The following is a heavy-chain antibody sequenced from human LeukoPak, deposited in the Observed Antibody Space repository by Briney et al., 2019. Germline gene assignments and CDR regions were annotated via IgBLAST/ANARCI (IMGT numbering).Heavy chain of an antibody. V-gene: IGHV4-34*01. Sequence: KPSETLSLTCAVYGGSFSGYYWSWIRQPPGKGLEWIGEINHSGSTNYNPSLKSRVTISVDTSKNQFSLKLSSVTAADTAVYYCARVSSRFLEWLLYRSYAFDIWGQGTMVTVSS. CDR3: ARVSSRFLEWLLYRSYAFDI. CDR2: INHSGST. CDR1: GGSFSGYY. J-gene: IGHJ3*02. D-gene: IGHD3-3*01.